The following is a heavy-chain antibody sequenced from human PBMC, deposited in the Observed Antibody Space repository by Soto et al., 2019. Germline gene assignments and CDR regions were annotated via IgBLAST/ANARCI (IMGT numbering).Heavy chain of an antibody. D-gene: IGHD6-6*01. Sequence: EVQLLESGGDLVQPGGSLRLSCAASGFTFSSYAMTWVRQAPGKGLEWVSGISGSGGSTYYADSVKGRFTISRDNSKNTMYLQMNSLRAEDTAVYYCARDKSSSEFDYWGQGTLVTVSS. CDR2: ISGSGGST. CDR1: GFTFSSYA. CDR3: ARDKSSSEFDY. V-gene: IGHV3-23*01. J-gene: IGHJ4*02.